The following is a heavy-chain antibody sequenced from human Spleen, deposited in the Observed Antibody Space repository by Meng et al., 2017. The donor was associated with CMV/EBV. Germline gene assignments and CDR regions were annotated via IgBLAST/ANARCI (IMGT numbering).Heavy chain of an antibody. CDR3: ARWGVVP. V-gene: IGHV3-21*01. J-gene: IGHJ4*02. Sequence: GESLKISCAASGFTFDDYGMSWVRQAPGKGLEWVSSISSGSSYIYYADSVKGRFTISRDNAKNSLYLQMNSLRAEDTAVYYCARWGVVPWGQGTLVTVSS. D-gene: IGHD2-15*01. CDR1: GFTFDDYG. CDR2: ISSGSSYI.